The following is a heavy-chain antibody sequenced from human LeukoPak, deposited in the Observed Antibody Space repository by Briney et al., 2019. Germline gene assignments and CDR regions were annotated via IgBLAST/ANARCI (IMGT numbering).Heavy chain of an antibody. V-gene: IGHV3-9*01. CDR2: ISWNSGSI. D-gene: IGHD6-19*01. J-gene: IGHJ4*02. Sequence: GGSLRLSCAASGFTIDDYAMHWVRQAPGQGLEWVSCISWNSGSIGYADSVKGRFTISKENAKNSMYLKMNSLRGEDTALYYCAKGASSGWSPYFDYWGEGTLVTVSS. CDR1: GFTIDDYA. CDR3: AKGASSGWSPYFDY.